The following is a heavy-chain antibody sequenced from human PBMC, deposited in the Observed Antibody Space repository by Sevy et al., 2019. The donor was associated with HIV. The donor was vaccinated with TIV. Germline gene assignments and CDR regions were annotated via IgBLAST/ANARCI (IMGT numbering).Heavy chain of an antibody. D-gene: IGHD4-17*01. V-gene: IGHV3-48*03. J-gene: IGHJ4*02. Sequence: GGSLRLSCAASGFRFSSYEMNWVRQAPGKGLEWVASISNSGANIYYSDSVRGRFTISRDTDKNSLYLQMNSLRAEDTAVYDCDRDLPPSATTVAHFDYWGQGTLVTVSS. CDR1: GFRFSSYE. CDR2: ISNSGANI. CDR3: DRDLPPSATTVAHFDY.